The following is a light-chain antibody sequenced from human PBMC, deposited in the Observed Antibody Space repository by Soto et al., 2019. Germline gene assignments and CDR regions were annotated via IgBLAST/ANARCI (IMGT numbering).Light chain of an antibody. Sequence: DVVMTQTPLSLSVTPGQPASISCRSSRILVFSDGKTYFYWYLQQLGQPPQLLIYEVSNRFSGVPGRFRGSGSGTDYTLNIRRVGAEDVWVYYCIKSVVFPWTFGQGTKLQI. CDR1: RILVFSDGKTY. J-gene: IGKJ1*01. V-gene: IGKV2D-29*01. CDR3: IKSVVFPWT. CDR2: EVS.